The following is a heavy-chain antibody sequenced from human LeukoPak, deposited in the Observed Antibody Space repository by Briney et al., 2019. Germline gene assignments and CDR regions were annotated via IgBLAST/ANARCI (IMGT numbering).Heavy chain of an antibody. CDR2: INPNSGYT. Sequence: GASVKVSCKASGYTFTGYYIHWVRQAPGQGLEWVGWINPNSGYTHSAQNFQGRVTMTRDTSISPASMDLSRLRSDDTAVYYCARAPKNDAYDIWGRGTMVTVSS. CDR1: GYTFTGYY. J-gene: IGHJ3*02. V-gene: IGHV1-2*02. CDR3: ARAPKNDAYDI.